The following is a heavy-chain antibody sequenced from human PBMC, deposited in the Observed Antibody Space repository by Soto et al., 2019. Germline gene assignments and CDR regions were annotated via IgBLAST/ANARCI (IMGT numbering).Heavy chain of an antibody. D-gene: IGHD6-13*01. V-gene: IGHV4-39*01. CDR1: GGSISSSSYY. J-gene: IGHJ1*01. Sequence: SETLSLTCTVSGGSISSSSYYWGWIRQPPGKGLEWIGSIYYSGRTYYNPSLKSRVTISVDTSKNQFSLKLSSVTAADTAVYYCARHVRGQQLVQYFQHWGQGTLVTVSS. CDR3: ARHVRGQQLVQYFQH. CDR2: IYYSGRT.